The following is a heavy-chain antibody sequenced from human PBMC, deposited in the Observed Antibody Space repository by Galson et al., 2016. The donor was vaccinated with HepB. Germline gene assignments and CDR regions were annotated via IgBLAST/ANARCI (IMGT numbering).Heavy chain of an antibody. CDR2: ISGSGATT. J-gene: IGHJ4*02. CDR1: GFTFSSYA. Sequence: SLRLSCAASGFTFSSYAMNWVRQAPGKGLEWVSTISGSGATTYYADSVKGRFTISRSNSKNTLYLQMNSLRAEDTAIYYCAKGRRLYSYSSGWYYFDYWGQGTLVTVSS. D-gene: IGHD6-19*01. CDR3: AKGRRLYSYSSGWYYFDY. V-gene: IGHV3-23*01.